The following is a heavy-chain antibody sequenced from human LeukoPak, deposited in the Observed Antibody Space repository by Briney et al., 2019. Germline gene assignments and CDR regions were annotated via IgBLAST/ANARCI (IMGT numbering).Heavy chain of an antibody. J-gene: IGHJ4*02. V-gene: IGHV3-21*01. D-gene: IGHD3-22*01. Sequence: GGSLRLSCAASGFTFSSYSMTWVRQAPGKGLEWVSSISSSSSYIYYVDSVKGRFTISRDNAKNSLYLQMNSLRAEDTAVYYCARILTYYYDSSGYDDFDYWGQGTLVTVSS. CDR3: ARILTYYYDSSGYDDFDY. CDR2: ISSSSSYI. CDR1: GFTFSSYS.